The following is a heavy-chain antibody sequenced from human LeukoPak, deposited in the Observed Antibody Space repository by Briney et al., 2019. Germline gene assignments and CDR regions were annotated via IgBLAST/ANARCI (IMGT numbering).Heavy chain of an antibody. D-gene: IGHD5-18*01. Sequence: GGSLRLSCAASGFTVSSNYMSWVRQAPGKGLEWVSVIHSGGSTYYADSVKGRFTISRDTSKNTLYLQMNTLRVEDTAVYYCVGGYSYGYRWFDPWGQGTLVTVSS. CDR3: VGGYSYGYRWFDP. V-gene: IGHV3-53*01. CDR1: GFTVSSNY. J-gene: IGHJ5*02. CDR2: IHSGGST.